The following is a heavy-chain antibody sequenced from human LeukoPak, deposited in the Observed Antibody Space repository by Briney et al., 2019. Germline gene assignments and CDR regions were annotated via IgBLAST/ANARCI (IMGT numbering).Heavy chain of an antibody. J-gene: IGHJ4*02. V-gene: IGHV1-2*02. CDR1: GYTFTGYY. Sequence: VASVKVSCKASGYTFTGYYMHWVRQAPGQGLEWLGWINPNTGGTDYAQEFQGRVTMTRDTSISTAYMELSRLRSDDTAVYYCARGLRRGNYYGSGSYYGYWGQGTLVTVSS. CDR2: INPNTGGT. CDR3: ARGLRRGNYYGSGSYYGY. D-gene: IGHD3-10*01.